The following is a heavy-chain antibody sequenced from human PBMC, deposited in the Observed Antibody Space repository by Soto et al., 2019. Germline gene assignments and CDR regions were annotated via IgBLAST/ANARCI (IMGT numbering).Heavy chain of an antibody. CDR1: GFTFSSYG. CDR3: AKSRGLTTVTPFDY. V-gene: IGHV3-30*18. Sequence: GGSLRLSCAASGFTFSSYGMHWVRQAPGKGLEWVAVISYDGSNKYYADSVKGRFTISRDNSKNTLYLQMNSLRAEDTAVYYCAKSRGLTTVTPFDYWGQGTLVTVSS. J-gene: IGHJ4*02. CDR2: ISYDGSNK. D-gene: IGHD4-17*01.